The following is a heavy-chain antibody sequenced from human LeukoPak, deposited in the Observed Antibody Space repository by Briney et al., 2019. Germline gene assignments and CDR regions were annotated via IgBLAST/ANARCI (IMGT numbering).Heavy chain of an antibody. CDR3: ARVPIIVLMVYAVD. J-gene: IGHJ4*02. CDR1: GYTFTGYY. Sequence: EASVKVSCKASGYTFTGYYMHWVRQAPGQGLEWMGWINPNSGGTNYAQKFQGRVTMTRDTSISTAYMELSRLRSDDTAVYYCARVPIIVLMVYAVDWGQGTLVTVSS. V-gene: IGHV1-2*02. CDR2: INPNSGGT. D-gene: IGHD2-8*01.